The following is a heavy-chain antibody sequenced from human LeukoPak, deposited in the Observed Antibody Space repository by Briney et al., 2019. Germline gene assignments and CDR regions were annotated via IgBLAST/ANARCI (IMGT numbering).Heavy chain of an antibody. CDR3: AKGTIAARQGALFDY. J-gene: IGHJ4*02. V-gene: IGHV3-23*01. D-gene: IGHD6-6*01. CDR1: GFTFSSYA. Sequence: RPGGSLRLSCAASGFTFSSYAMSWVRQAPGKGLEWVSAISGSGGSTYYADSVKGRFTISRDNSKNTLYLQMNSLRAEDTAVYYCAKGTIAARQGALFDYWGQGTLVTVSS. CDR2: ISGSGGST.